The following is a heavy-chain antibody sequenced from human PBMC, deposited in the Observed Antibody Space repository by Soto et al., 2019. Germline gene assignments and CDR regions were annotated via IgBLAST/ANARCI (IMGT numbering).Heavy chain of an antibody. J-gene: IGHJ4*02. CDR1: GYSFTSYW. Sequence: GESLKISCKGSGYSFTSYWIGWVRQMPGKGLEWMGIIYPGDSDTRYSPSFQGQVTISADKSISTAYLQWSSLKASDTAMYYCARQLRTYYYDSSGYRPLYYFDYWGQGTLVTVSS. CDR2: IYPGDSDT. V-gene: IGHV5-51*01. CDR3: ARQLRTYYYDSSGYRPLYYFDY. D-gene: IGHD3-22*01.